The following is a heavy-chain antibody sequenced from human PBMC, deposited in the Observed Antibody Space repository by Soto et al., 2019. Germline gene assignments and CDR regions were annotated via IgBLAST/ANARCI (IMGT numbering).Heavy chain of an antibody. J-gene: IGHJ6*02. CDR1: GGSFSGYY. D-gene: IGHD6-6*01. V-gene: IGHV4-34*01. CDR3: ARGGIAARPKNYYYYGMDV. Sequence: SETLSLTCAVYGGSFSGYYWSWIRQPPGKGLEWIGEINHSGSTNYNPSLKSRVTISVDTSKNQFSLKLSSVTAADAAVYYCARGGIAARPKNYYYYGMDVWGQGTTVTVSS. CDR2: INHSGST.